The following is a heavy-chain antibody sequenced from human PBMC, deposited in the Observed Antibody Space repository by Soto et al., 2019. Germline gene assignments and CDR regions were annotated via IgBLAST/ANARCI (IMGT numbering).Heavy chain of an antibody. CDR3: ARGCIAVTTHLCY. CDR1: GYTFNTYG. V-gene: IGHV1-18*01. Sequence: WASVKVSCKASGYTFNTYGITWVRQAPGQGLEWMGWINPYNGNTKFAQKLHDRVTMTTATSTSTAYMELASLRSDDTAVYYCARGCIAVTTHLCYWGQGTLVTVSS. J-gene: IGHJ4*02. CDR2: INPYNGNT. D-gene: IGHD4-17*01.